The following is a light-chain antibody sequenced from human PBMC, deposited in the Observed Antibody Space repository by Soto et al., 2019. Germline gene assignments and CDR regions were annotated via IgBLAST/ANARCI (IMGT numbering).Light chain of an antibody. V-gene: IGLV1-40*01. CDR1: SSSIGAGYD. Sequence: QAVVTQPPSVSGAPGQRVTISCTGSSSSIGAGYDVHWYQQLPGTAPKLLIYGNSNRPSGVPDRFSGSKSGTSASLAITGLQAEDEADYYCQSYDSSLSVVVFGGGTQLTVL. J-gene: IGLJ2*01. CDR2: GNS. CDR3: QSYDSSLSVVV.